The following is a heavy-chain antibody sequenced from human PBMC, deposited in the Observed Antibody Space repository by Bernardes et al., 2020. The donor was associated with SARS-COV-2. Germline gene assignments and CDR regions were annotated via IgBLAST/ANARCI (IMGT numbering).Heavy chain of an antibody. V-gene: IGHV3-21*01. CDR2: ISSSSSYI. Sequence: GSLRLSCAASGFTFSSSSMNWVRQAPGKGLEWVSSISSSSSYIYYADSVKGRFTISKDNAKNSLYLQMNSLRDEDTAVYYCARDVSGSQSNWFDPWGQETLVTVSS. CDR1: GFTFSSSS. D-gene: IGHD3-10*01. CDR3: ARDVSGSQSNWFDP. J-gene: IGHJ5*02.